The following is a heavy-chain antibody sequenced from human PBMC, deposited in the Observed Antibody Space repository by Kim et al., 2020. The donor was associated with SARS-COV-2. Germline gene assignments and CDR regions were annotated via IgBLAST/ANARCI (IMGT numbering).Heavy chain of an antibody. V-gene: IGHV3-49*04. J-gene: IGHJ4*02. Sequence: GGSLRLSCRSSGFTFGDYAMNWVRQAPGKGLEWVGFIRDKAHGGTPDYAASLRVRFAISRDDSKSIADLQRDSQKTEDTAVYYCTNEGYWGQGTLVTVSS. CDR3: TNEGY. CDR1: GFTFGDYA. CDR2: IRDKAHGGTP.